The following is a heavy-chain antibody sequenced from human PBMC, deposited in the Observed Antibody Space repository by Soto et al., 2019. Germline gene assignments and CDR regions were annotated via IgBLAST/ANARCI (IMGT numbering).Heavy chain of an antibody. D-gene: IGHD2-21*01. CDR2: IYYSGIT. CDR1: TGTITTYY. CDR3: ARIPSP. Sequence: TSETQSLTCTVSTGTITTYYWNWIRQPPGKGLEWIGYIYYSGITNYNPSLKSRVTISVDTSKNQFSLKLSSVTAADTAVYYCARIPSPWGQGTLVTVSS. J-gene: IGHJ5*02. V-gene: IGHV4-59*12.